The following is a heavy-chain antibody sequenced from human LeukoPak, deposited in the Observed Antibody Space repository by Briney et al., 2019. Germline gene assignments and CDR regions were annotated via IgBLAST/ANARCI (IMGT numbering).Heavy chain of an antibody. J-gene: IGHJ5*02. CDR3: ARDRSSGWEGNWFDP. Sequence: GASVTVSCTASGYTFTSYAMHWVRQAPGQRLEWMGWINAGNGNTKDSQKFQGRVTITRDTSASTAYMERSSLRSEDTAVYYCARDRSSGWEGNWFDPWGQGTLVTVSS. CDR2: INAGNGNT. V-gene: IGHV1-3*01. CDR1: GYTFTSYA. D-gene: IGHD6-19*01.